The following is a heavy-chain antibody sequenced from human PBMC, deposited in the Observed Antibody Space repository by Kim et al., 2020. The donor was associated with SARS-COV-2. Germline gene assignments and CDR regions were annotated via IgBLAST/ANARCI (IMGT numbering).Heavy chain of an antibody. Sequence: SETLSLTCTVSGGSISSSSYYWGWIRQPPGKGLEWIGSIYYSGSTYYNPSLKSRGTISVDTSKNQFSLKLSSVTAADTAVYYCARGSVNSYDFWSGYSPNPLPNWFDPWGQGTLVICSS. CDR1: GGSISSSSYY. CDR2: IYYSGST. V-gene: IGHV4-39*01. J-gene: IGHJ5*02. CDR3: ARGSVNSYDFWSGYSPNPLPNWFDP. D-gene: IGHD3-3*01.